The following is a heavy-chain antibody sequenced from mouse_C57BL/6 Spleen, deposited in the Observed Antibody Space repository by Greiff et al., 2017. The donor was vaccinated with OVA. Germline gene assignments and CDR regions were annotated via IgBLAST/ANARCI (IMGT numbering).Heavy chain of an antibody. CDR2: IYPSDSET. CDR1: GYTFTSYW. D-gene: IGHD4-1*01. V-gene: IGHV1-61*01. J-gene: IGHJ3*01. CDR3: ARLTVSDWCAY. Sequence: QVQLQQPGAELVRPGSSVKLSCKASGYTFTSYWMDWVKQRPGQGLEWIGNIYPSDSETHYNQKFKDKATLTVDKSSSTASMQLSSLTSEDSAVYYCARLTVSDWCAYWGQGTLVTVSA.